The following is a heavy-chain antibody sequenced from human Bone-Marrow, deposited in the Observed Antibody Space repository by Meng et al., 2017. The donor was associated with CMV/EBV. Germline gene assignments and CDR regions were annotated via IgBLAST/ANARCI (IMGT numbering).Heavy chain of an antibody. Sequence: GGSLRLSCAASGFTFSNYAMHWVRQAPGKGLEWVAVISSDGSSKYYADSVKGRFTISRDNSKNTVYMRMNNLRAGDMAVYYCVRGGAAADWGGFFDYWGQGTRVTVSS. CDR3: VRGGAAADWGGFFDY. D-gene: IGHD6-13*01. CDR2: ISSDGSSK. J-gene: IGHJ4*02. V-gene: IGHV3-30-3*01. CDR1: GFTFSNYA.